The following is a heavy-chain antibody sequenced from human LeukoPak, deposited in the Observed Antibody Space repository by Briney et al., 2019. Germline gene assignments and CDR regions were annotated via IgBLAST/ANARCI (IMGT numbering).Heavy chain of an antibody. CDR2: IKSKTDGGTT. D-gene: IGHD3-22*01. V-gene: IGHV3-15*01. J-gene: IGHJ4*02. CDR3: ATAVDDNSAYYYGGY. Sequence: GGSLRLSCVASGFTFRNAWMTWVRQAPGKGLEWVGRIKSKTDGGTTDYAAPVKGRFTISRDDSKNTLYLQMNSLKTEDTAVYYCATAVDDNSAYYYGGYWGQGTLVTVSS. CDR1: GFTFRNAW.